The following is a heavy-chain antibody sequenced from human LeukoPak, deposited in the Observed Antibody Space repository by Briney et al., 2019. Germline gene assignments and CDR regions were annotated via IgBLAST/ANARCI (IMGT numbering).Heavy chain of an antibody. CDR3: ASRHHYYGSGSYLGVDY. V-gene: IGHV1-69*01. D-gene: IGHD3-10*01. CDR1: GGTFSSYA. CDR2: IIPIFGTA. Sequence: SVKVSCKASGGTFSSYAISWVRQAPGQGLEWMGGIIPIFGTANYAQTFQGRVTITADESTSTAYMELSSLRSEDTAVYYCASRHHYYGSGSYLGVDYWGQGTLVTVSS. J-gene: IGHJ4*02.